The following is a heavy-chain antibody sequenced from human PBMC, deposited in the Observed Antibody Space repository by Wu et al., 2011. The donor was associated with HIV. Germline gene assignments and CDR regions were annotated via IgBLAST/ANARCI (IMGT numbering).Heavy chain of an antibody. V-gene: IGHV1-46*01. J-gene: IGHJ3*02. CDR1: GYTFTNYF. D-gene: IGHD3-16*01. CDR3: AREAAGGWDAFDI. CDR2: INPSDGNT. Sequence: QVQLVQSGAEVKKPGASVKVSCEASGYTFTNYFVHWVRQAPGQGLECMGYINPSDGNTASTQNFQGRVAMTRDTSTRTVYMELSSLRSEDTAIYYCAREAAGGWDAFDIWGQGTVVTVSS.